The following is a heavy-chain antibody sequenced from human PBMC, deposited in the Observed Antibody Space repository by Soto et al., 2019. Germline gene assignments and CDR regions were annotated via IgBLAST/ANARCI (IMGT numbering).Heavy chain of an antibody. Sequence: SETLSLTCNVSGGSIHTYYWNWIRQSPGKGLEWIGYISDGGSPNYNPSLKSRVTISVDTAKKQVSLKLSSVSAPDTAVYYCARIPGGSGSYFDYWGQGTLVTVSS. D-gene: IGHD3-10*01. CDR2: ISDGGSP. J-gene: IGHJ4*02. CDR3: ARIPGGSGSYFDY. V-gene: IGHV4-59*01. CDR1: GGSIHTYY.